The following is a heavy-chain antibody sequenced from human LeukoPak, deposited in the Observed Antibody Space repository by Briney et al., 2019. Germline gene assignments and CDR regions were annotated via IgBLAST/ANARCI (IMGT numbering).Heavy chain of an antibody. CDR2: ISSSSSYI. CDR3: ASYELYAPFDY. J-gene: IGHJ4*02. D-gene: IGHD3-3*01. CDR1: GFTFSSYS. V-gene: IGHV3-21*01. Sequence: PGXSLRLSCAASGFTFSSYSMNWVRQAPGKGLEGVSSISSSSSYIYYADSVKGRFTISRDNAKNSLYLQMNSLRAEDTAVYYCASYELYAPFDYWGQGTLVTVSS.